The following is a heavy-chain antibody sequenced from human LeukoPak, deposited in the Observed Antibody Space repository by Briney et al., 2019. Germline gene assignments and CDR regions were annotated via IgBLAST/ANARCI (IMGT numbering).Heavy chain of an antibody. V-gene: IGHV4-34*01. CDR1: GGSFSGYY. CDR2: INHSGST. Sequence: SETLSLTCAVYGGSFSGYYWSWIRQPPGKGLEWIGEINHSGSTYYNPSLKSRVTISVDTSKNQFSLKLNSVTAADTAVYYCARDPYSGYGRFDYWGQGTLVTVSS. CDR3: ARDPYSGYGRFDY. J-gene: IGHJ4*02. D-gene: IGHD5-12*01.